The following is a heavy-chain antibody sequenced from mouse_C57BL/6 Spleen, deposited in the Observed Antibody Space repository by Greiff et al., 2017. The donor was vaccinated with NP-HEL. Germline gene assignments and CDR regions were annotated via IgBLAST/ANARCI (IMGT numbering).Heavy chain of an antibody. CDR2: IRNKANNHAT. J-gene: IGHJ3*01. V-gene: IGHV6-6*01. CDR3: TAEFITTVVEASY. D-gene: IGHD1-1*01. CDR1: GFTFSDAW. Sequence: EVKLVESGGGLVQPGGSMKLSCAASGFTFSDAWMDWVRQSPEKGLEWVAEIRNKANNHATYYAESVKGRVTISRDDSKSSVYLHMNSLRAEDTGIYYCTAEFITTVVEASYWGQGTLVTVSA.